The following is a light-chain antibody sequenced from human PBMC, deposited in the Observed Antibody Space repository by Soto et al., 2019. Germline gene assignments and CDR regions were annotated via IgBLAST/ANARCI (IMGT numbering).Light chain of an antibody. CDR1: QSVRSY. CDR2: DAS. Sequence: EIVLTQSPATLSLSPGERATLSCRASQSVRSYLAWYQQKPGQAPRLLIYDASNRATGIPGRFSGSGSGTDFTLTITNLEPEDFAVYYCQQRSNWPRTFGQGAKVEIK. CDR3: QQRSNWPRT. V-gene: IGKV3-11*01. J-gene: IGKJ1*01.